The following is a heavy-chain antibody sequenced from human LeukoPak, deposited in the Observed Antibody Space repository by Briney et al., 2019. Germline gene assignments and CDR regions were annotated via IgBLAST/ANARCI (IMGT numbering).Heavy chain of an antibody. V-gene: IGHV4-61*02. D-gene: IGHD3-10*01. CDR2: IHTSGST. Sequence: SQTLSLTCTVSGGSISSGSYYWSWIRQPAGKGLGWIGRIHTSGSTNYNPSLKSRVTISVDTSKNQFSLKLSSVTAADTAVYYCARDGFGEFLESGGMDVWGQGTTVTVPS. J-gene: IGHJ6*02. CDR1: GGSISSGSYY. CDR3: ARDGFGEFLESGGMDV.